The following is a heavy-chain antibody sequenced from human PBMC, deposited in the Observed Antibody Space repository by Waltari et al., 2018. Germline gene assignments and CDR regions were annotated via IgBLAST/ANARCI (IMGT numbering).Heavy chain of an antibody. CDR3: ASQSTTLFDY. D-gene: IGHD2-15*01. J-gene: IGHJ4*02. V-gene: IGHV3-33*01. Sequence: QVQLVESGEGVVQPGSSLRLPCAASGFTFRRFGMHGVRQAPGKGLEWVAVIWHDGSNEYYVDSVKGRFTISRDNSKNTLYLQMNSLRAEDSAVYYCASQSTTLFDYWGQGTLVTVSS. CDR1: GFTFRRFG. CDR2: IWHDGSNE.